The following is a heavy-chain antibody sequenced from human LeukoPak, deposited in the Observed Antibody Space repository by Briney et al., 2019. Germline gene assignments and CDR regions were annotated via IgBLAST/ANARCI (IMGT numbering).Heavy chain of an antibody. Sequence: KASETLSLTCAVYGGSFSGYYWSWIRQPPGKGLEWIGEINHSGSTNYNPSLKSRVTISVDTSKNQFSLKLSSVTAADTAVYYCARRNYGDYGMFDYWGQGTLVTVSS. J-gene: IGHJ4*02. CDR3: ARRNYGDYGMFDY. CDR2: INHSGST. CDR1: GGSFSGYY. D-gene: IGHD4-17*01. V-gene: IGHV4-34*01.